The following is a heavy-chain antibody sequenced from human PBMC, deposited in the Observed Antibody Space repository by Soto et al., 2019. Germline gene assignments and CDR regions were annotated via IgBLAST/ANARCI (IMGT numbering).Heavy chain of an antibody. CDR2: IYSGCST. J-gene: IGHJ4*03. CDR3: GREKFLEWVSGDGVGY. D-gene: IGHD3-3*01. V-gene: IGHV3-66*01. CDR1: GFTVSRHY. Sequence: VGSLRLSCAASGFTVSRHYMRWVREASGKGLEWVSVIYSGCSTYYADSVKGRFTISRDNSKDTLYLPMKSLGAEATGFSCGGREKFLEWVSGDGVGYCGDGSLVTGSS.